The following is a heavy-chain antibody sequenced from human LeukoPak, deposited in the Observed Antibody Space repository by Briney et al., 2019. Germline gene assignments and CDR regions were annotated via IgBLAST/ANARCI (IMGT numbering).Heavy chain of an antibody. CDR3: AKDPTYGDPGDY. D-gene: IGHD4-17*01. Sequence: ETLSLTCTVSGGSISSGDYYWSWIRQPPGKGLEWVSAISGNSGSTYYADSVKGRFTISRDNSKNTLYLQMNSLRAEDTAVYYCAKDPTYGDPGDYWGQGTLVTVSS. V-gene: IGHV3-23*01. J-gene: IGHJ4*02. CDR1: GGSISSGDYY. CDR2: ISGNSGST.